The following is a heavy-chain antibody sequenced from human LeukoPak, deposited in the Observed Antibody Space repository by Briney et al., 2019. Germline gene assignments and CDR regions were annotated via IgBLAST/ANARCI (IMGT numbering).Heavy chain of an antibody. V-gene: IGHV1-3*01. CDR2: INAGNGNT. CDR1: GYTFTSYA. CDR3: AGDPRPSPTYYFDY. D-gene: IGHD2-2*01. J-gene: IGHJ4*02. Sequence: ASVKVSCKASGYTFTSYAMHWERQAPGQRLEWMGWINAGNGNTKYSQKFQGRVTITRDTSASTAYMELSSLRSEDTAVCYCAGDPRPSPTYYFDYWGQGTLVTVSS.